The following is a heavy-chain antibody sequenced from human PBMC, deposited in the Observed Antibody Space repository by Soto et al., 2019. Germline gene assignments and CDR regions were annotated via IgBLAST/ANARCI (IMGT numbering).Heavy chain of an antibody. J-gene: IGHJ6*02. CDR1: GFIFSDYA. CDR3: ARDRHGSDWYTYYFYTLAV. Sequence: RGSLRLSCAASGFIFSDYAMTWVRQALGKGLEWVSGISGSGESIYYADSVEGRFTISRDNSKNTLYLQMNSLRGEDTAVYYCARDRHGSDWYTYYFYTLAVWGQGTTVTVSS. V-gene: IGHV3-23*01. D-gene: IGHD6-13*01. CDR2: ISGSGESI.